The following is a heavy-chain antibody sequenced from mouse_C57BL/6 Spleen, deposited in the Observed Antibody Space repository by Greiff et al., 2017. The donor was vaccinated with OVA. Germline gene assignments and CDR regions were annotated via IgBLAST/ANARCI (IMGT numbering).Heavy chain of an antibody. D-gene: IGHD2-14*01. V-gene: IGHV1-69*01. CDR3: AREGT. CDR1: GYTFTSYW. CDR2: IDPSDSYT. J-gene: IGHJ3*01. Sequence: QVHVKQPGAELVMPGASVKLSCKASGYTFTSYWMHWVKQRPGQGLEWIGEIDPSDSYTNYNQKFKGKSTLTVDKSSSTAYMQLSSLTSEDSAVYYCAREGTWGQGTLVTVSA.